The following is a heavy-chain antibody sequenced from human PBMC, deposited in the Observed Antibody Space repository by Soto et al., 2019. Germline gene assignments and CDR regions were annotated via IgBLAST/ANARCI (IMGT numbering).Heavy chain of an antibody. D-gene: IGHD2-2*01. J-gene: IGHJ4*02. V-gene: IGHV3-30*18. CDR3: AKGYCSSFTCYADF. CDR1: GFTFTSYA. Sequence: PGGSLRLSCAAYGFTFTSYALHWVRQAPGKGLEWVAVISHDGTNKYYADSVRGRFTISRDNSMDTLFLQMDSLRDEDTAVYYCAKGYCSSFTCYADFWGQGTLVTVSS. CDR2: ISHDGTNK.